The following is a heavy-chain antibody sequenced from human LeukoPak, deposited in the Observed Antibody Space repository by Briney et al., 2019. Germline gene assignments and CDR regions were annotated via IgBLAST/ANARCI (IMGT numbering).Heavy chain of an antibody. CDR3: ARDPPWELEYYFDY. V-gene: IGHV3-30*04. CDR2: ISYDGSNK. Sequence: GGSLRLSCAASGFTFSSYAMHWVRQAPGKGLEWVAVISYDGSNKYYADSVKGRFTISRDNSKNTLYLQMNSLRAEDTAVYYCARDPPWELEYYFDYWGQGTLVTVSS. CDR1: GFTFSSYA. J-gene: IGHJ4*02. D-gene: IGHD1-1*01.